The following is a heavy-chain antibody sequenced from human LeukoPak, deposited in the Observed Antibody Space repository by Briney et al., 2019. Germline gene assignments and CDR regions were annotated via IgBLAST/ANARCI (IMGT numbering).Heavy chain of an antibody. CDR2: IIPILGIA. CDR1: GGTFSSYA. V-gene: IGHV1-69*04. Sequence: ASVKVSCKASGGTFSSYAISWVRQAPGQGLEWMGRIIPILGIANYAQKFQGRVTITADKSTSTAYMELSSLRSEDTAVYYCARRLDIVATNILDYWGQGTLVTVSS. D-gene: IGHD5-12*01. CDR3: ARRLDIVATNILDY. J-gene: IGHJ4*02.